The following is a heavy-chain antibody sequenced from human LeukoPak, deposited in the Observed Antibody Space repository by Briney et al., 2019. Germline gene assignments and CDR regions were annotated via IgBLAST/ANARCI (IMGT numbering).Heavy chain of an antibody. CDR1: GGSIASSSYY. CDR3: ARRFCSSTSCFTVTTHVDV. CDR2: IYYSGST. D-gene: IGHD2-2*02. V-gene: IGHV4-39*01. Sequence: PSETLSLTCTVSGGSIASSSYYWSWIRQPPGKGLEWIGSIYYSGSTNYNPSLKSRVTISVDTSKNQFSLKVTSVTAADTAVFYCARRFCSSTSCFTVTTHVDVWGQGTTVTVSS. J-gene: IGHJ6*02.